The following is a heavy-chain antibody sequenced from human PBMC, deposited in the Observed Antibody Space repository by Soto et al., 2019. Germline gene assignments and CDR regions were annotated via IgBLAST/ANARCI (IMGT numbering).Heavy chain of an antibody. Sequence: GASVKVSCKASGGTFSSYTISWVRQAPGQGLEWMGRIIPILGIANYAQKFQGRVTITADKSTSTGYMEMSSLRSEDTAVYYCARDPAYGDYFGGGDAFDIWGQGTMVTVSS. CDR1: GGTFSSYT. CDR3: ARDPAYGDYFGGGDAFDI. D-gene: IGHD4-17*01. CDR2: IIPILGIA. J-gene: IGHJ3*02. V-gene: IGHV1-69*04.